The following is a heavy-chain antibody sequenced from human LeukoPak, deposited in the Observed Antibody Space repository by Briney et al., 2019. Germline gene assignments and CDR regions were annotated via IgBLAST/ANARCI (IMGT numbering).Heavy chain of an antibody. J-gene: IGHJ5*02. CDR2: MWANGRNE. V-gene: IGHV3-33*01. CDR1: GFTLSSYG. Sequence: GGSLRLSCVGSGFTLSSYGIHWVRQAPGKGLEWVADMWANGRNEDHADSVKGRFTVSRDNSKNTLYLQMNSLRAEDTAVYFCGRDLSSWSLWFYPWGQGTLVIVSS. D-gene: IGHD3-9*01. CDR3: GRDLSSWSLWFYP.